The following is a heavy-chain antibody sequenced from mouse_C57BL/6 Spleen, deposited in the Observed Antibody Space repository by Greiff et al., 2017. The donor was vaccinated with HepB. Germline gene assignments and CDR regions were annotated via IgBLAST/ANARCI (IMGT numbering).Heavy chain of an antibody. J-gene: IGHJ2*01. V-gene: IGHV1-15*01. CDR3: TREWEYFSYYFDY. D-gene: IGHD1-3*01. CDR1: GYTFTDYE. Sequence: QVQLKESRAELVRPGASVTLSCKASGYTFTDYEMHWVKQTPVHGLEWIGAIDPETGGTAYNQKFKGKAILTADKSSSTAYMELRSLTSEDSAVYYCTREWEYFSYYFDYWGQGTTLTVSS. CDR2: IDPETGGT.